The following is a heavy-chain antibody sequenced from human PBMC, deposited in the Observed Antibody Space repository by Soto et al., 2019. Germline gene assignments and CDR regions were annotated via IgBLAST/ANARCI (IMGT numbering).Heavy chain of an antibody. D-gene: IGHD3-10*01. J-gene: IGHJ6*03. CDR3: ARDAGVTRYYCYYMDV. Sequence: GGSLRLSCAASGFTFSSYSMNWVRQAPGKGLEWVSSISSSSSYIYYADSVKGRFTISRDNAKNSLYLQMNSLRAEDTAVYYCARDAGVTRYYCYYMDVWGKGTTVTVSS. CDR2: ISSSSSYI. V-gene: IGHV3-21*01. CDR1: GFTFSSYS.